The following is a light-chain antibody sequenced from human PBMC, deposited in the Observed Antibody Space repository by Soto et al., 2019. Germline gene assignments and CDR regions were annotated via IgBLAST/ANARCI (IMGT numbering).Light chain of an antibody. J-gene: IGKJ4*01. CDR2: GAS. CDR1: QSVSSN. CDR3: QQYNNWPPAT. V-gene: IGKV3-15*01. Sequence: EIAMTQSPATLSVSTGERATLSCKASQSVSSNLAWYQQKPGQAPRLLIYGASTRATGIPARFSGSGSGTEFTLTISSLQSEDFAVYYCQQYNNWPPATFGGGTKVDIK.